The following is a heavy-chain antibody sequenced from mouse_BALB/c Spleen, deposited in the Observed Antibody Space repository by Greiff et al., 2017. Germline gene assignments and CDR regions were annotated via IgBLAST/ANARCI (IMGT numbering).Heavy chain of an antibody. CDR2: IDPANGNT. CDR3: ARLGDGSSLYYYAMDY. J-gene: IGHJ4*01. Sequence: VQLQQSGAELVKPGASVKLSCTASGFNIKDTYMHWVKQRPEQGLEWIGRIDPANGNTKYDPKFQGKATITADTSSNTAYLQLSSLTSEDTAVYYCARLGDGSSLYYYAMDYWGQGTSVTVSA. D-gene: IGHD1-1*01. CDR1: GFNIKDTY. V-gene: IGHV14-3*02.